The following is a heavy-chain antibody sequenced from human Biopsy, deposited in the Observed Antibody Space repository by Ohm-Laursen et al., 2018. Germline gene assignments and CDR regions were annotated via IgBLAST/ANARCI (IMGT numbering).Heavy chain of an antibody. CDR3: VRGRSPAAY. CDR2: MYYSGST. CDR1: GGSLNFYY. V-gene: IGHV4-59*01. J-gene: IGHJ4*02. D-gene: IGHD3-16*01. Sequence: SQTLSLTCTVSGGSLNFYYWSWIRQPPGKGLEWIGYMYYSGSTKYSPSLKNRVTVSFDTSRNQLSLKLTSMTPADTAVYYCVRGRSPAAYWGQGALVIVSS.